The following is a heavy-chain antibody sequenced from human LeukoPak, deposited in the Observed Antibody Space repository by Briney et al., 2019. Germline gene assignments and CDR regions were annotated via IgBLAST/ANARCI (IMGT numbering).Heavy chain of an antibody. Sequence: GGPLRLSCAASGFTFSSYAMSWVRQAPGKGLEWVSAISGSGGSTYYAHSVKGRFTISRDNSKNTLYLQMNSLRAEDTAVYYCAKGPCVWGSYRSPDYWGQGTLVTVPS. D-gene: IGHD3-16*02. CDR2: ISGSGGST. CDR1: GFTFSSYA. J-gene: IGHJ4*02. V-gene: IGHV3-23*01. CDR3: AKGPCVWGSYRSPDY.